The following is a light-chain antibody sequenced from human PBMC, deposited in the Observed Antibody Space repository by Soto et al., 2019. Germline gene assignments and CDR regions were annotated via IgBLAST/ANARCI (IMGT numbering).Light chain of an antibody. V-gene: IGKV1-39*01. Sequence: QLTQSQSSLSESVRARVTITCRASQNLSSYLNWYQQKPGKAPKLLIYAASTLQSGVPSRFSGSGSGPDFTLTISSLQPEDVATYYCQECDLDPLTFGGGTKVDIK. CDR3: QECDLDPLT. J-gene: IGKJ4*01. CDR2: AAS. CDR1: QNLSSY.